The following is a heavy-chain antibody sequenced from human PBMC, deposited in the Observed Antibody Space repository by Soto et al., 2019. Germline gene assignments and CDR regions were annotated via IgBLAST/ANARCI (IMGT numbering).Heavy chain of an antibody. D-gene: IGHD6-13*01. Sequence: SGGSLRLSCAASGFTFSIFAMHWVRQAPGKGLEWVAFISFDGSKIYYADSVKGRFTISRDNSKNRLYLQMNSLRAEDAAVYHCANLLNVAAAGTPHYYGMDVWGQGTTVTVSS. V-gene: IGHV3-30-3*01. CDR1: GFTFSIFA. CDR3: ANLLNVAAAGTPHYYGMDV. J-gene: IGHJ6*02. CDR2: ISFDGSKI.